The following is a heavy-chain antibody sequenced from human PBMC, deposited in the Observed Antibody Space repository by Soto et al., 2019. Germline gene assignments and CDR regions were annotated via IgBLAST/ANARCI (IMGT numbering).Heavy chain of an antibody. CDR1: GGSINNYY. Sequence: QVQLQESGPGLVKPSETLSLTCTVSGGSINNYYWTWIRQPPGKGLEWIGYIYYSGSTNYNPSLKSRVTISVDTSKNQFSLKLSSVTAADTAVYYCARDSARETSAYGGNSAAFDLWGQGTMVTVSS. D-gene: IGHD4-17*01. J-gene: IGHJ3*01. CDR3: ARDSARETSAYGGNSAAFDL. V-gene: IGHV4-59*01. CDR2: IYYSGST.